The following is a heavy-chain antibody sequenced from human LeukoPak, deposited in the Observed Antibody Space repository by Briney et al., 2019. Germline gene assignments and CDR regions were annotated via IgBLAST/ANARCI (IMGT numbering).Heavy chain of an antibody. J-gene: IGHJ5*02. D-gene: IGHD3-3*01. V-gene: IGHV1-2*02. CDR2: INTKCGHT. CDR1: GYIFTDYY. CDR3: ARADFIDAGPYLIGP. Sequence: ASVRVSCKSSGYIFTDYYIHWVRQAAGQGLEWMGWINTKCGHTSSARKFQGRVTMTRDPSITTVYMDMAWLTSDDTAIYFCARADFIDAGPYLIGPWGQGTLVTVSS.